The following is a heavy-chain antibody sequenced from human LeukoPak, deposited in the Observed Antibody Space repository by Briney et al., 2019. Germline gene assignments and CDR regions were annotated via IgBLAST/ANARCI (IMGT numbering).Heavy chain of an antibody. CDR1: GFSVSNNY. D-gene: IGHD4-17*01. CDR3: ARDYGDHGEYFDC. V-gene: IGHV3-66*01. CDR2: LYTGGST. J-gene: IGHJ4*02. Sequence: GGSLRLSCAVSGFSVSNNYMSWVRQAPGKGLEWVSVLYTGGSTYYADSVKGRFTISRDNAKNSVYLQMNSLSDEDTAVYRCARDYGDHGEYFDCWGQGTLVTVSS.